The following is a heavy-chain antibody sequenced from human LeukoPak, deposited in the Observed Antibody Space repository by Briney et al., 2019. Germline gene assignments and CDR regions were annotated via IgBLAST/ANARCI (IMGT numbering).Heavy chain of an antibody. CDR2: IKQDGSEK. Sequence: GGSLRLSCAASGFTFSSYCMSWVRQAPGKGLEWVANIKQDGSEKYYVDSVKGRFTISRDNAKNSLYLQMNSLRAEDTAVYYCARTLTIFGVVISFDYWGQGTLVTVSS. V-gene: IGHV3-7*01. D-gene: IGHD3-3*01. CDR1: GFTFSSYC. CDR3: ARTLTIFGVVISFDY. J-gene: IGHJ4*02.